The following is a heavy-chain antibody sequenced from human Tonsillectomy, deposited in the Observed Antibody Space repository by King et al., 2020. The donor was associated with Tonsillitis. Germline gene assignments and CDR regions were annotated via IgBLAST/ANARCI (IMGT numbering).Heavy chain of an antibody. CDR1: GLTFDDYA. Sequence: VQLVESGGGLVQPGRSLRLSCVASGLTFDDYAMHWVRQAPGKGLEWVSGINWNSGDIGYADSVKGRFTISRDNAKNSLYLQMNSLRTEDTALYYCAKVRSSGWDALDIWGQGTMVTVSS. CDR3: AKVRSSGWDALDI. V-gene: IGHV3-9*01. CDR2: INWNSGDI. D-gene: IGHD6-19*01. J-gene: IGHJ3*02.